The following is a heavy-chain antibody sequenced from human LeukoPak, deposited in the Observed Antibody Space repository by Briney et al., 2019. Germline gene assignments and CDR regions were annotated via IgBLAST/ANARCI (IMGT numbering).Heavy chain of an antibody. CDR3: AKDLEGELPDY. CDR1: GFTFSTYS. V-gene: IGHV3-21*01. D-gene: IGHD1-26*01. Sequence: KPGGSLRLSCATSGFTFSTYSMNWVRQAPGKGLEWVSSISSSSSYIYYADSVKGRFTISRDNSKSTLYLQMNSLRAEDTAVYYCAKDLEGELPDYWGQGTLVTVSS. CDR2: ISSSSSYI. J-gene: IGHJ4*02.